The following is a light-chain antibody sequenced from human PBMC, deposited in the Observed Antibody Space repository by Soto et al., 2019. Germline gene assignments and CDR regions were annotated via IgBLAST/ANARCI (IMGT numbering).Light chain of an antibody. Sequence: EIVMTQSPGTLSVSPGDRATLSCRASRTINTNLAWYQQKPGQAPRLLIYGASTRATGIPDRFSGSGSGTEFTLTISSLQSEDFAVYYCQQYGNWPPWTFGQGTKVEIK. CDR2: GAS. J-gene: IGKJ1*01. CDR1: RTINTN. V-gene: IGKV3-15*01. CDR3: QQYGNWPPWT.